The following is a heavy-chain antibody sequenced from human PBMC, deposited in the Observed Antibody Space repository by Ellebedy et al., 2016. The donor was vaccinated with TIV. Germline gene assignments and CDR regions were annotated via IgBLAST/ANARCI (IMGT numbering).Heavy chain of an antibody. CDR3: AKDRVEYYFDY. V-gene: IGHV3-23*01. Sequence: GESLKISCAASGFTFSSYAMSWVRQAPGKGLEWVSSISGSGGSPYYADSVKGRFTISRENSKNTLDLQMNSLRPEDTAVYYCAKDRVEYYFDYWGRGTLVTVSS. D-gene: IGHD6-6*01. CDR1: GFTFSSYA. J-gene: IGHJ4*02. CDR2: ISGSGGSP.